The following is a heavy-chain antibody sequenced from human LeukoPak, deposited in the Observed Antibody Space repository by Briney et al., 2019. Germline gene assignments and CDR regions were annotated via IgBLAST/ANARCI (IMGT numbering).Heavy chain of an antibody. V-gene: IGHV4-4*02. Sequence: SETLSLTCAVSGGSISSSNWWSWVRQPPEKGLEWIGEIYHSGSTNYNPSLKSRVTISVDKSKNQFSLKLSSVTAADTAVYYCATQTPHKHSSGWSYYFDYWGQGTLVTVSS. CDR2: IYHSGST. CDR3: ATQTPHKHSSGWSYYFDY. D-gene: IGHD6-19*01. CDR1: GGSISSSNW. J-gene: IGHJ4*02.